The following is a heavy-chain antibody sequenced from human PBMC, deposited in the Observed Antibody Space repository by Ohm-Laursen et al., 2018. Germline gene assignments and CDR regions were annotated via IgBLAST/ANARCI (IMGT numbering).Heavy chain of an antibody. J-gene: IGHJ5*02. Sequence: SLRLSCSASGFTFSSYWMTWVRQAPGKGLEWVANIKQDGSDKYYVDSVKGRFTVSRDNAKNSLYLQMNSLRAEDTAVYYCARVSRGTLQSPWGQGTLVTVSS. CDR2: IKQDGSDK. V-gene: IGHV3-7*03. CDR1: GFTFSSYW. CDR3: ARVSRGTLQSP. D-gene: IGHD5-24*01.